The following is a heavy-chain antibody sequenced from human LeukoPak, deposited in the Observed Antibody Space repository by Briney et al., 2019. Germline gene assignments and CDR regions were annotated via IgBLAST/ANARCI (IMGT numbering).Heavy chain of an antibody. CDR2: IYGGGST. V-gene: IGHV3-53*01. CDR1: GFTVSSNY. J-gene: IGHJ4*02. CDR3: ASKGQYSGTLTCKDY. D-gene: IGHD1-26*01. Sequence: GGSLRLSCAASGFTVSSNYMSWVRQAPGKGLECVSLIYGGGSTYYADSVKGRFTISSDNSKNTIFLQLTSLRVEDTAVYYCASKGQYSGTLTCKDYWGRGTLVTVSS.